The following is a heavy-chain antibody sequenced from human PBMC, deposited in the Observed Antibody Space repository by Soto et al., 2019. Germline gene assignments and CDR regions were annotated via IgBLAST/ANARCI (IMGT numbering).Heavy chain of an antibody. J-gene: IGHJ3*02. CDR2: INHSGST. Sequence: SETLSLTCAVYGGSFSCYYWSWIRQPPGKGLEWIGEINHSGSTNYNPSLKSRVTISVDTSKNQFSLKLSSVTAADTAVYYCARARYSYGERAIDIWGQGTMVTVSS. V-gene: IGHV4-34*01. D-gene: IGHD5-18*01. CDR1: GGSFSCYY. CDR3: ARARYSYGERAIDI.